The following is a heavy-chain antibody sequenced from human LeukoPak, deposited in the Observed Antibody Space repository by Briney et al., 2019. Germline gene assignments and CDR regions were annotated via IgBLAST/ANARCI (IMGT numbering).Heavy chain of an antibody. CDR2: INHSGST. D-gene: IGHD2-2*01. Sequence: PSETLSLTCAVYGGSFSGYYWSWIRQPPGKGLEWIGEINHSGSTNYNPSLKSRVTISVDTSKNQFSLKLSSVTAADTAVYYCARGCSSTSCLYYFDYWGQGTQVTVSS. CDR3: ARGCSSTSCLYYFDY. CDR1: GGSFSGYY. V-gene: IGHV4-34*01. J-gene: IGHJ4*02.